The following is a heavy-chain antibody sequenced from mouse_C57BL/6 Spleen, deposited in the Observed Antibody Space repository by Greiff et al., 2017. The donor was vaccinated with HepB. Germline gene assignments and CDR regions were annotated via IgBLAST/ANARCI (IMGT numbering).Heavy chain of an antibody. J-gene: IGHJ1*03. CDR3: ARGDGNYGGYFDV. V-gene: IGHV1-66*01. CDR2: IYPGSGNT. CDR1: GYSFTSYY. Sequence: QVQLQQSGPELVKPGASVKISCTASGYSFTSYYIHWVKQRPGQGLEWIGWIYPGSGNTKYNEKFKGKATLTADTSSSTAYMQLSSLTSEDSAVYYCARGDGNYGGYFDVWGTGTTVTVSS. D-gene: IGHD2-1*01.